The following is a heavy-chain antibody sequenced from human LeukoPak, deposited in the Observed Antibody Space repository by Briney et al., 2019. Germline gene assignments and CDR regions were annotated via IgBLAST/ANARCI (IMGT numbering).Heavy chain of an antibody. CDR2: INDDTP. CDR1: GFSFNTYS. D-gene: IGHD3-3*01. J-gene: IGHJ5*02. Sequence: GGSLRLSCTTSGFSFNTYSMSWVRQAPGKGLEWVSAINDDTPYYTDSVKGRFTVSRDNSRDTLYLHLNSLRAEDTAIYYCAKEYDLWHEQGNWFDTWGQGVLVAVSS. V-gene: IGHV3-23*01. CDR3: AKEYDLWHEQGNWFDT.